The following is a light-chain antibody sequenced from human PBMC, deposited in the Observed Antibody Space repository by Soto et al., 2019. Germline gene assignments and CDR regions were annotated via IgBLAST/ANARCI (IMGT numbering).Light chain of an antibody. J-gene: IGKJ1*01. CDR3: QQNSSSPT. Sequence: EIVLTQSPGTLSLSPGERATLSCRASQSVRSSYLAWYQQKPGQAPRLLIYGASSRATGTPDRFSGSGSGTHFTLTISRLEPEDFALYYCQQNSSSPTFGQGTKVEIK. V-gene: IGKV3-20*01. CDR2: GAS. CDR1: QSVRSSY.